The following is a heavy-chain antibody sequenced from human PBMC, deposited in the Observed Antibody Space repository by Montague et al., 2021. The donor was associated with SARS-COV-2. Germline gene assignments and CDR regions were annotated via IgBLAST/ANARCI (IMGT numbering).Heavy chain of an antibody. D-gene: IGHD6-13*01. CDR3: ARAGQQLARYYYYGMDV. CDR2: IYYSGST. CDR1: GGSISSYY. J-gene: IGHJ6*02. Sequence: SETLSLTRTVSGGSISSYYWSWIRQPPGKGLEWIGYIYYSGSTNYNPSLKSRVTISVDTSKNQFPLKLSSVTAADTAVYYCARAGQQLARYYYYGMDVWGQGTTVTVSS. V-gene: IGHV4-59*12.